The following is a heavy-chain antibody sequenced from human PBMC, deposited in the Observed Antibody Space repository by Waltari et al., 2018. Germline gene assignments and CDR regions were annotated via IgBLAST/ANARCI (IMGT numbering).Heavy chain of an antibody. Sequence: EVQVVESGGGLIQPGGSLRLSCAASGFPFSNSNMNWVRQAPGGGLEWISYISSSGDAIYYADSVKGRFTVSRDNAKNSLFLHMSSLRAEDTAVYYCATALTFWGQGTLVTVSS. CDR1: GFPFSNSN. V-gene: IGHV3-48*01. J-gene: IGHJ4*02. D-gene: IGHD7-27*01. CDR3: ATALTF. CDR2: ISSSGDAI.